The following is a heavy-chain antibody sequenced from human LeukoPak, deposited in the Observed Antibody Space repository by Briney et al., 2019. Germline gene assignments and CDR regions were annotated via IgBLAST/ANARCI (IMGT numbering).Heavy chain of an antibody. CDR2: IKEDGSEK. CDR1: GFTFSSYA. Sequence: GGSLRLSCAASGFTFSSYAMHWVRQAPGKGLEWVANIKEDGSEKYYVDSVKGRFTISRDNAKNSLYLQMNSLRAEDTAVYYCARARGYDSSGRYYYYYYMDVWGKGTTVTVSS. CDR3: ARARGYDSSGRYYYYYYMDV. J-gene: IGHJ6*03. V-gene: IGHV3-7*04. D-gene: IGHD3-22*01.